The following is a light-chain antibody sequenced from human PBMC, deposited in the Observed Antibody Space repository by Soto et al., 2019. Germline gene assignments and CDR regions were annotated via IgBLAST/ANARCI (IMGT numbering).Light chain of an antibody. J-gene: IGKJ1*01. Sequence: EIVLTQSPGTLSLSPGERATLSCRASQSVSSSYLAWYQQKPGQAPRLLIYGTSSRATAIPDRFSGSGSGTDCTLTISRLEPEDFAVYYCQQYGRSSWTFGQGTKVEIK. CDR3: QQYGRSSWT. CDR2: GTS. CDR1: QSVSSSY. V-gene: IGKV3-20*01.